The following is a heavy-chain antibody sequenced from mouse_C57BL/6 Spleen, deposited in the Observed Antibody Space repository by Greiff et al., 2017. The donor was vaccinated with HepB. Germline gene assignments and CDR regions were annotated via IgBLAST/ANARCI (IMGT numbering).Heavy chain of an antibody. Sequence: EVQLQESGAELVKPGASVKLSCTASGFNINDYCMRWVKQRPEQGLEWIGKIDPEDGETKYAPKFKGKATITADKSYNTAYLQLSSLTSEDTAVYYCATYRYGSFRYAYWGQGTLVTVSA. CDR1: GFNINDYC. J-gene: IGHJ3*01. V-gene: IGHV14-2*01. CDR3: ATYRYGSFRYAY. CDR2: IDPEDGET. D-gene: IGHD1-1*01.